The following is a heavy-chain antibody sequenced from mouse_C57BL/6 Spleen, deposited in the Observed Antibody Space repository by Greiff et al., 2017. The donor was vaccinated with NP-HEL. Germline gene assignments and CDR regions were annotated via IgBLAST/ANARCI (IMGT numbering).Heavy chain of an antibody. Sequence: QVQLQQSGAELVRPGASVKLSCKASGYTFTDYYINWVKQRPGQGLEWIARIYPGSGNTYYNEKFKGKATLTAEKSSSTAYMQLSSLTSEDSAVYFCARCLKYYAMDYWGQGTSVTVSS. CDR2: IYPGSGNT. V-gene: IGHV1-76*01. CDR3: ARCLKYYAMDY. CDR1: GYTFTDYY. D-gene: IGHD1-3*01. J-gene: IGHJ4*01.